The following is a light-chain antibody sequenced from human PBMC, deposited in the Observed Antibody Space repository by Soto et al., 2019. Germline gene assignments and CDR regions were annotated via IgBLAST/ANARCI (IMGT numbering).Light chain of an antibody. CDR1: QSVSSSY. V-gene: IGKV3-20*01. CDR2: GTS. Sequence: PGTLSLSPGERANLSCRASQSVSSSYLAWYQQKLGQAPRLLIYGTSSRATGVPDRFSGSGSGTDFTLTISRLEPEDFAVYYCQQYGTSPGTFGQGTKVDIK. J-gene: IGKJ1*01. CDR3: QQYGTSPGT.